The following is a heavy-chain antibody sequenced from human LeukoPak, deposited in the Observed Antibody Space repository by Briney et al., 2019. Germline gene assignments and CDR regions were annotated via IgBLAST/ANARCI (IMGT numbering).Heavy chain of an antibody. CDR3: ACNYDGSGYYYLDAFDI. CDR1: GFTFSSYS. Sequence: GGSLRLSCAASGFTFSSYSMNWVRQAPGKVLEWVSAIRGSGGSTYYADSVKGRFTISRDNSKNTLYLQMNSLRAEDTAVYYCACNYDGSGYYYLDAFDIWGQGTMVTVSS. V-gene: IGHV3-23*01. D-gene: IGHD3-22*01. J-gene: IGHJ3*02. CDR2: IRGSGGST.